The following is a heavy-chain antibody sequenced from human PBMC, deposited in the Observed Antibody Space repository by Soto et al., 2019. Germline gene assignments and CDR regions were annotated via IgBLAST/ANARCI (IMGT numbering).Heavy chain of an antibody. Sequence: PSETLSLTCTVSGGSVSSGSYYWSWIRQPPGKGLEWIGYIYYSGSTNYNPSLKSRVTISVDTSRSQFSLKLSSVTAADTAVYYCARTFYYGSGTSDYWGQGTLVTVSS. CDR2: IYYSGST. CDR3: ARTFYYGSGTSDY. D-gene: IGHD3-10*01. J-gene: IGHJ4*02. V-gene: IGHV4-61*01. CDR1: GGSVSSGSYY.